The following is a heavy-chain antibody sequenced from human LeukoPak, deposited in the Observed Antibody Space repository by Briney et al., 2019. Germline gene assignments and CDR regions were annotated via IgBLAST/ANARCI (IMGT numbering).Heavy chain of an antibody. Sequence: ASVKVSCKASGYTFTSYGISWVRQAPGQGLEWMGWISGYNGNTIYAQKLQGRVTMTTDTSTSTAYMELRSLRSDDTAVYYCARDILGYSYGYFDYWGQGTLVTVSS. V-gene: IGHV1-18*01. CDR3: ARDILGYSYGYFDY. J-gene: IGHJ4*02. D-gene: IGHD5-18*01. CDR2: ISGYNGNT. CDR1: GYTFTSYG.